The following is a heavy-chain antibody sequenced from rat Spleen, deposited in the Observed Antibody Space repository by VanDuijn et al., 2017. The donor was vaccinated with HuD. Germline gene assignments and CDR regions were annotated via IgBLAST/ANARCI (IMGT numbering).Heavy chain of an antibody. V-gene: IGHV5-29*01. CDR3: TRGWLSPYNWFAY. D-gene: IGHD1-12*03. CDR1: GFTFSDYY. CDR2: ISYDGSST. Sequence: EVQLVESDGGLVQPGRSLKLSCAASGFTFSDYYMAWVRQAPTKGLEWVARISYDGSSTYYRDSVKGRFTISRDNAKSTLYLQMNSLRSEDTATYYCTRGWLSPYNWFAYWGQGTLVTVSS. J-gene: IGHJ3*01.